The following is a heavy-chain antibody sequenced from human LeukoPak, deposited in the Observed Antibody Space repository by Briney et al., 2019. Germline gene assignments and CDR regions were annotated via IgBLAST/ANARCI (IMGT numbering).Heavy chain of an antibody. Sequence: GASVKVSCKASGGTFSSYAISWVRRAPGQGLEWMGGIIPIFGTANYAQKFQGRVTITADESTSTAYMELSSLRSEDTAVYYCAREDTAMGNFDYWGQGTLVTVSS. D-gene: IGHD5-18*01. CDR2: IIPIFGTA. CDR3: AREDTAMGNFDY. V-gene: IGHV1-69*13. CDR1: GGTFSSYA. J-gene: IGHJ4*02.